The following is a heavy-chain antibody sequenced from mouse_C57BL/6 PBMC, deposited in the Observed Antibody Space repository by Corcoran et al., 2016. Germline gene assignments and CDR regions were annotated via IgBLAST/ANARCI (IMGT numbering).Heavy chain of an antibody. CDR2: INTYSGVP. CDR3: ARGYYYGSSYFDY. J-gene: IGHJ2*01. D-gene: IGHD1-1*01. CDR1: GYTFTTYG. V-gene: IGHV9-3*01. Sequence: QIQLVQSGPALKKPGETVKISCKASGYTFTTYGMSWVKQAPGKGLKWMGWINTYSGVPTYADDFKGRFAFSLETSASTAYLQINNLKNEDTATYFCARGYYYGSSYFDYWGQGTTLTVSS.